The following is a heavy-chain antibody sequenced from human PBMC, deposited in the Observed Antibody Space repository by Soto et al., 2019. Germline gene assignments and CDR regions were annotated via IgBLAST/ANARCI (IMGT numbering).Heavy chain of an antibody. D-gene: IGHD3-10*01. J-gene: IGHJ6*01. CDR2: MYGAALT. CDR3: ARAPAGPSPRWEV. CDR1: GGSISSGGYS. Sequence: PSETLSLTCTVSGGSISSGGYSWRWIRQPPGKGLECMGYMYGAALTYNNPSLKSRVTISVDKSKSQCSLNLSSVTAADPALYYCARAPAGPSPRWEVWGRGTRVA. V-gene: IGHV4-30-2*01.